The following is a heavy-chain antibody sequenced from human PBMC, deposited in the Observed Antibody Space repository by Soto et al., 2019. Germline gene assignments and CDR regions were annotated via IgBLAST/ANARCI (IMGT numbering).Heavy chain of an antibody. CDR1: GGSISSSNW. CDR3: ASRSSIGYLYALGTWFDY. Sequence: TETLSLTCAVSGGSISSSNWWSWVRQPPGKGLEWIGEIYHSGSTNYNPSLKSRVTISVDKSKNQFSLKLSSVTAADTAVYYCASRSSIGYLYALGTWFDYCGQGTLVTVSS. D-gene: IGHD3-22*01. J-gene: IGHJ4*02. CDR2: IYHSGST. V-gene: IGHV4-4*02.